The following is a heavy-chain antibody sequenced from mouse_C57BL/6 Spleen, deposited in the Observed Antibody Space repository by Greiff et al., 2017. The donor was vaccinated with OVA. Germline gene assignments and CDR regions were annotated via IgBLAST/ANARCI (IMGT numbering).Heavy chain of an antibody. Sequence: EVKLVESGGGLVKPGGSLKLSCAASGFTFSSYAMSWVRQTPEKRLEWVATISDGGSYTYYPDNVKGRFTISRDNAKNNLYLQMSHLKSEDTAMYYCARDPYYYGSSPYWYFDVWGTGTTVTVSS. CDR2: ISDGGSYT. D-gene: IGHD1-1*01. J-gene: IGHJ1*03. CDR3: ARDPYYYGSSPYWYFDV. CDR1: GFTFSSYA. V-gene: IGHV5-4*01.